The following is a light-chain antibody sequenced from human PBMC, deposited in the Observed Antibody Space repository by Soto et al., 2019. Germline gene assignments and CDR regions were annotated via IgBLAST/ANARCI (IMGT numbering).Light chain of an antibody. CDR3: QSYDGSRHVV. V-gene: IGLV1-40*01. J-gene: IGLJ2*01. CDR1: SSNIGAGYD. CDR2: GNS. Sequence: QSVLTQPPSVSGAPGQRVTISCTGSSSNIGAGYDVHWYQQLPGAAPKLLIYGNSNRPSGVPDRFSGSKSGTSASLAITGLQAEDEADYYCQSYDGSRHVVFGGGTQLTVL.